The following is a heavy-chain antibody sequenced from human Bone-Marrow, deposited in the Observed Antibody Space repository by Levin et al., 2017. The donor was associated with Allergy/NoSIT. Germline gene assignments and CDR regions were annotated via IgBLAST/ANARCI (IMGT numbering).Heavy chain of an antibody. CDR3: ARRSCSGGTCYSGSHGMDV. J-gene: IGHJ6*02. Sequence: SETLSLTCTVSGDSISSYYWSWIRQPPEKGLEWIGYIYYSGSTSYNPPLKSRVTISIDTSKNQFSLKLSSVTAADTAVYYCARRSCSGGTCYSGSHGMDVWGQGTTVTVSS. D-gene: IGHD2-15*01. CDR1: GDSISSYY. CDR2: IYYSGST. V-gene: IGHV4-59*08.